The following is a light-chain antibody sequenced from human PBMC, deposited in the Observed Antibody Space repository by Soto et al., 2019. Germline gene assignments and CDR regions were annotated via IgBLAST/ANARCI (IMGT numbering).Light chain of an antibody. J-gene: IGKJ5*01. CDR2: GAS. Sequence: EIVMTQSAATLSVCAGESATLSCRASQSVRSNLAWYQQKPGQAPRLLIYGASTRATGIPARFSGSGSGTEYTLTISGLQSEDFAVYYCQQYNNWPSITFGQGTRLEIK. V-gene: IGKV3-15*01. CDR1: QSVRSN. CDR3: QQYNNWPSIT.